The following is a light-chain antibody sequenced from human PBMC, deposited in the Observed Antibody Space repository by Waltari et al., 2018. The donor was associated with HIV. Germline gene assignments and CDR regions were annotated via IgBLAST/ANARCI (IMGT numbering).Light chain of an antibody. V-gene: IGLV2-14*01. CDR2: EVT. CDR3: SSNTTDNTWV. Sequence: SVLTQPASVSGSPGQPISISCTGASSDINYFNSVSWYQQHTGKAPKLIIFEVTNRPSGVSSRLSGSKSGNTAFLTISGLQADDEANYYCSSNTTDNTWVFGGGTKVTVL. CDR1: SSDINYFNS. J-gene: IGLJ3*02.